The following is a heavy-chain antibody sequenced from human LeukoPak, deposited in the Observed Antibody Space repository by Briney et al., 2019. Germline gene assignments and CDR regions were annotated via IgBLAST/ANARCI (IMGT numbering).Heavy chain of an antibody. CDR1: GFTFSSFS. V-gene: IGHV3-30*04. Sequence: GGSLRLSCAASGFTFSSFSMHWVRQAPGNRLEWVAVISNDGSHRYYADSVKGRFTISRDKSKNTLSLEMNTLRPEDTALFYCARDPNRLADYGGDYFDHWGQGTLVTVSS. D-gene: IGHD4-23*01. CDR2: ISNDGSHR. J-gene: IGHJ4*02. CDR3: ARDPNRLADYGGDYFDH.